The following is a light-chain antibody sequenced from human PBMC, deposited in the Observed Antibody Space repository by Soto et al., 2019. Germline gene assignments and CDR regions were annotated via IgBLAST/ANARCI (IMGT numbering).Light chain of an antibody. CDR2: DVF. J-gene: IGLJ2*01. CDR1: SSDVGGYTY. CDR3: CSYAGSYTFVV. V-gene: IGLV2-11*01. Sequence: QSVLTQPRSVSGSPGQSVTVSCTGTSSDVGGYTYVSWYQQHPGKAPKLIIYDVFKRPSGVPDRFSASKSGNTASLTISGLQDEDEADYYCCSYAGSYTFVVFGGGTKLTVL.